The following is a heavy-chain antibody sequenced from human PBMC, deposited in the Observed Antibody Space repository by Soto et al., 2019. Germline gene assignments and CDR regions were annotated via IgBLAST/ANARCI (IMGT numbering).Heavy chain of an antibody. D-gene: IGHD3-9*01. CDR1: GFTFSDNQ. CDR2: IYSSGTT. J-gene: IGHJ4*02. CDR3: ARAGSPFHSDSTGYWGFDY. Sequence: EVQLVESGGGLIQPGGSLRLSFAASGFTFSDNQMNWVRKAPGRGLGWVSVIYSSGTTYYGDSVKGRFTISRDNSKNTLYLQMNSLRTEDTALYYCARAGSPFHSDSTGYWGFDYWGQGTLVTVSS. V-gene: IGHV3-53*01.